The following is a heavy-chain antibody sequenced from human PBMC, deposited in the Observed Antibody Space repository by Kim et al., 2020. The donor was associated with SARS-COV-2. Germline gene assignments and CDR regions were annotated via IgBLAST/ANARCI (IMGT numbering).Heavy chain of an antibody. Sequence: SYAKKFQGRVSMTRDKSTSTVYMELSSLRSEDTAVYYCERVIQLWLLDFDYWGQGTLVTVSS. D-gene: IGHD5-18*01. J-gene: IGHJ4*02. V-gene: IGHV1-46*01. CDR3: ERVIQLWLLDFDY.